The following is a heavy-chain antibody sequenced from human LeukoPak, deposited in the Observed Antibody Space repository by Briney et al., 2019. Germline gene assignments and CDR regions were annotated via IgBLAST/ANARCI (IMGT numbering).Heavy chain of an antibody. D-gene: IGHD3-22*01. Sequence: GGSLRLSCAAFGFTFSSNWISWVAQTPRKGLEWLANIKQDGSETYYVDSMKGRFTISRDNAKNSLFLQMNSLRAEDTAVYYCARDKGDYDTSGSLFIFGGQGTLVTVSS. V-gene: IGHV3-7*03. CDR2: IKQDGSET. CDR3: ARDKGDYDTSGSLFIF. CDR1: GFTFSSNW. J-gene: IGHJ4*02.